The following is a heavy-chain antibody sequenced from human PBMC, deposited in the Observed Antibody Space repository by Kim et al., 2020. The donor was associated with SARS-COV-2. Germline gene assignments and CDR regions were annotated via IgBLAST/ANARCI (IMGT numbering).Heavy chain of an antibody. CDR3: ARKGYWFGELPSTHYFDY. V-gene: IGHV4-39*01. J-gene: IGHJ4*02. Sequence: LKSRVTISVDTSKNQFSLKLSSVTAAGTAVYYCARKGYWFGELPSTHYFDYWGQGTLVTVSS. D-gene: IGHD3-10*01.